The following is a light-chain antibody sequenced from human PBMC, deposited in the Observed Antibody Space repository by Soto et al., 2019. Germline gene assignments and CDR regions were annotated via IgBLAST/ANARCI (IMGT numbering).Light chain of an antibody. CDR2: DNN. V-gene: IGLV1-51*01. CDR1: SSNIDNNY. Sequence: QSVLTQPPSVSAAPGQKVTISCSGSSSNIDNNYVSWYQQLPGTAPKLLIYDNNKRPSGIPDRFSGSKSDTSATLGITGLQTGDEADYYCGTWDSSLSSWVFGGGTQLTVL. CDR3: GTWDSSLSSWV. J-gene: IGLJ3*02.